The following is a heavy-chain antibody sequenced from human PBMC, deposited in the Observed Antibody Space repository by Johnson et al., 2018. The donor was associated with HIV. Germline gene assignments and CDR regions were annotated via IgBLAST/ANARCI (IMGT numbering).Heavy chain of an antibody. CDR3: TTAGYGLSDAFDI. Sequence: EVQLVESGGGLVQPGGSLRLSCAASGFTFSNAWMSWVRQAPGKGLEWVGRIKRKTDGGTTDYNAPVKGRFTISRDDSKNTLYLQINSLKTEDTAVYYCTTAGYGLSDAFDIWGQGTMVTVSS. D-gene: IGHD5-18*01. CDR1: GFTFSNAW. J-gene: IGHJ3*02. CDR2: IKRKTDGGTT. V-gene: IGHV3-15*01.